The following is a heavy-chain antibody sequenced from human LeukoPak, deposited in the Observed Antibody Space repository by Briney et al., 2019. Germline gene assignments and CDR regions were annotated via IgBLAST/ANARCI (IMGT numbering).Heavy chain of an antibody. D-gene: IGHD3-16*01. J-gene: IGHJ4*02. CDR1: GFTFSSYA. CDR2: ISYDGSNK. CDR3: ARVGDMITFGGPYYFDY. Sequence: PGRSLRLSCAASGFTFSSYAMHWVRQAPGKGLEWVAVISYDGSNKYYADSVKGRFTISRDNSKNTLYLQMNSLRAEDTAVYYCARVGDMITFGGPYYFDYWGQGTLVTVSS. V-gene: IGHV3-30-3*01.